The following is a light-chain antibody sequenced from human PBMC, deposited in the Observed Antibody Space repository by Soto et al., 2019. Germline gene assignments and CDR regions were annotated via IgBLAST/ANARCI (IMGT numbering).Light chain of an antibody. Sequence: DIQMTQSPSSLSASVRDRVTITCRASQTISTHLNWYQQKPGKAPKLLIYAASTLQSGVPSRFSGSGSGTDFTLTINSLQPEDFATYDCQQSLTIPYTFGQGTKLEIK. CDR1: QTISTH. V-gene: IGKV1-39*01. CDR2: AAS. J-gene: IGKJ2*01. CDR3: QQSLTIPYT.